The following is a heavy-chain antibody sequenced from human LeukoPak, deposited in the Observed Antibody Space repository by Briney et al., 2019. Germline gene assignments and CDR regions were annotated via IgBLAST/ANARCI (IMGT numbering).Heavy chain of an antibody. D-gene: IGHD3-10*01. J-gene: IGHJ4*02. V-gene: IGHV3-23*01. CDR3: AKDRITMVRGVIIIGSY. CDR1: GFTFSSYG. CDR2: ISGSGGST. Sequence: GGSLRLSCAASGFTFSSYGMSWVRQAPGKGLEWVSAISGSGGSTYYADSVKGRFTISRDNSKNTLYLQMNSLRAEDTAVNYCAKDRITMVRGVIIIGSYWGQGTLVTVSS.